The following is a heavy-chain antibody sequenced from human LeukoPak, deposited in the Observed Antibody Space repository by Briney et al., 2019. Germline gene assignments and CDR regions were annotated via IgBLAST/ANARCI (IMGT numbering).Heavy chain of an antibody. CDR2: IYYSGST. J-gene: IGHJ4*02. CDR3: ARVPLTSTFDY. CDR1: GGSISSVGYY. Sequence: PSETLSLTCTVSGGSISSVGYYWSWIRQHPGKGLEWVGYIYYSGSTYYNPSLKSRVTISVDTSKNQFSLKLSSVTAADTAVYYCARVPLTSTFDYWGQGTLVTVSS. V-gene: IGHV4-31*03. D-gene: IGHD3-3*02.